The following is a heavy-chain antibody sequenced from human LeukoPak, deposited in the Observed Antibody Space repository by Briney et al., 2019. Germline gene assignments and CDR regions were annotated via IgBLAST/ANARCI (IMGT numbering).Heavy chain of an antibody. CDR3: ARTSVYYDFWSGYSYNLDY. Sequence: GGSLRLSCAASGFTFSSFPMHWVRQAPGKGLEWVAVISYDGSSKYYTDSVKGRFTISRDNSKNTLYLQMNSLRAEDTAVYYCARTSVYYDFWSGYSYNLDYWGQGTLVTFSS. CDR2: ISYDGSSK. D-gene: IGHD3-3*01. V-gene: IGHV3-30*14. J-gene: IGHJ4*02. CDR1: GFTFSSFP.